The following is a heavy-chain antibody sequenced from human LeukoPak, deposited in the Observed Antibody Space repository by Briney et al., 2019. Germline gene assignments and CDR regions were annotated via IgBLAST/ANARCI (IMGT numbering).Heavy chain of an antibody. V-gene: IGHV3-23*01. Sequence: GGSLRLSCAASGFTFSTYAMTWVRQAPGKGLEWVSGIRDDGGYTYYADSVKGRFTISRDNSKNTLFLQMNSLRADDTALYYCAKEKKSGGWPFDYWGQGALVTVSS. CDR1: GFTFSTYA. CDR3: AKEKKSGGWPFDY. D-gene: IGHD2-15*01. CDR2: IRDDGGYT. J-gene: IGHJ4*02.